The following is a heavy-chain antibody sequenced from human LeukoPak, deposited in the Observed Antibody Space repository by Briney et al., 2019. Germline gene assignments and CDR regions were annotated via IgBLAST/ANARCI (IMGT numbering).Heavy chain of an antibody. CDR3: ARLSTVTTFDY. Sequence: GGSLRLSCAASRFTFSSYEMNWVRQAPGKGLEWVSYISSSGSTIYYADSVKGRFTISRDNAKNSLYLQMNSLRAEDTAVYYCARLSTVTTFDYWGQGTLVTVSS. V-gene: IGHV3-48*03. CDR2: ISSSGSTI. CDR1: RFTFSSYE. J-gene: IGHJ4*02. D-gene: IGHD4-17*01.